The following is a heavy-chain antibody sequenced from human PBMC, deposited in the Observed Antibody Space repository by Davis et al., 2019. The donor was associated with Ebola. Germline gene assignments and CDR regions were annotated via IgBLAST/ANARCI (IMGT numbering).Heavy chain of an antibody. V-gene: IGHV3-23*01. J-gene: IGHJ3*02. D-gene: IGHD3-22*01. CDR2: ISGSGGST. Sequence: GESLKISCTDSVITFSSYAMTWVRQAPGKGLEWVSAISGSGGSTYYADSVKGRFTISRDNSKNTLYLQMNSLRAEDTAVYYCAKDSASITMIVVVINDAFDIWGQGTMVTVSS. CDR3: AKDSASITMIVVVINDAFDI. CDR1: VITFSSYA.